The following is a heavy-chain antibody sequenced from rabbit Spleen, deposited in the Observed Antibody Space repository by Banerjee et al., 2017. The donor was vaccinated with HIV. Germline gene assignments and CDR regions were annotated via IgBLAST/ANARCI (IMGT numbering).Heavy chain of an antibody. CDR1: GVDFSTNA. J-gene: IGHJ6*01. CDR3: ARDTSSSFSSYGMDL. D-gene: IGHD1-1*01. V-gene: IGHV1S45*01. CDR2: INTATGKD. Sequence: QEQLVESGGGLVQPEGSLTLTCKASGVDFSTNAICWVRQAPGKGLEWIGCINTATGKDVYASWAKGRFTISTTSSTTVTLQMTSLTAADTATYFCARDTSSSFSSYGMDLWGQGTLVTVS.